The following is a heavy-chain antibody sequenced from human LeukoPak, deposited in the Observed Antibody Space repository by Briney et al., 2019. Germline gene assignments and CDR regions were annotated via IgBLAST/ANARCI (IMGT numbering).Heavy chain of an antibody. CDR3: AKDGDSSSPFCNY. D-gene: IGHD6-6*01. CDR1: GFTFSSYA. CDR2: ISYDGSNK. V-gene: IGHV3-30-3*01. J-gene: IGHJ4*02. Sequence: PGGSLRLSCVASGFTFSSYAMSWVRQAPGKGLEWVAVISYDGSNKYYADSVKGRFTISRDNSKNTLYLQMNSLRAEDTAVYYCAKDGDSSSPFCNYWGQGTLVTVSS.